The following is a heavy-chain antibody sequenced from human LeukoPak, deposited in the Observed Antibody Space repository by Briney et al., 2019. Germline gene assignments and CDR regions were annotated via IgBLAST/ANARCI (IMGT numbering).Heavy chain of an antibody. CDR1: GYTFTSYG. CDR2: ISAYNGNT. V-gene: IGHV1-18*01. CDR3: ARLPLPDPYYYYYYMDV. D-gene: IGHD1-14*01. J-gene: IGHJ6*03. Sequence: GASVKVSCKASGYTFTSYGISWVRQAPRQGLEWMGWISAYNGNTNYAQKLQGRVTMTTDTSTSTAYMELRSLRSDDTAVYYCARLPLPDPYYYYYYMDVWGKGTTVTVSS.